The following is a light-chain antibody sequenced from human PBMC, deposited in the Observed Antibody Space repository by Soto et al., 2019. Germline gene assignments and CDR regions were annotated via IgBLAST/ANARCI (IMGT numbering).Light chain of an antibody. CDR3: QHVYDYPLT. J-gene: IGKJ4*01. CDR1: QGINSY. Sequence: IQLTQSPSFLSASLGDRVTITCRASQGINSYVAWHQQKPGKAPKLLIYTASTLQSGVPSRFSGSGSGTEFTLTIRGLQPEDSATYYCQHVYDYPLTFGGGTKVEI. V-gene: IGKV1-9*01. CDR2: TAS.